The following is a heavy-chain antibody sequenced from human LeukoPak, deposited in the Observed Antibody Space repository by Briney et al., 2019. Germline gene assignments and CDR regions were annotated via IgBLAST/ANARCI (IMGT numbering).Heavy chain of an antibody. Sequence: GGSLRLSCAASGFTFSSYGMSWVRQAPGKGLEWVSAISGSGGSTYYADSVKGRFTISRDNSKNTLYLQMNSLRAEDTAVYYCAKAGQYYYDSSGYFDYYYMDVWGKGTTVTISS. V-gene: IGHV3-23*01. CDR3: AKAGQYYYDSSGYFDYYYMDV. CDR1: GFTFSSYG. J-gene: IGHJ6*03. CDR2: ISGSGGST. D-gene: IGHD3-22*01.